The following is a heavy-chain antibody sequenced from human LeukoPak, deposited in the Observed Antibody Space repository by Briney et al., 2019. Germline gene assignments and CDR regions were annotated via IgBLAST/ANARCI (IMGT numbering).Heavy chain of an antibody. CDR2: INTDGTVT. CDR3: ATKQWLAPPPDS. V-gene: IGHV3-74*01. J-gene: IGHJ4*02. D-gene: IGHD6-19*01. CDR1: GFTFSKYW. Sequence: GGSLRLSCAASGFTFSKYWMLWVRQAPGKGLESVSRINTDGTVTTYADSVKGRFTVSRENADNTMFLQMNSVRDEDTAVYYCATKQWLAPPPDSWGQGTPVTVSS.